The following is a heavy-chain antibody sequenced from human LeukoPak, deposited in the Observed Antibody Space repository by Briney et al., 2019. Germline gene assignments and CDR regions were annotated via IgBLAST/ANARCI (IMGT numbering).Heavy chain of an antibody. CDR2: IYPGDSDT. CDR1: GYSFTSYW. Sequence: GESLKISCKGSGYSFTSYWIGWVRQMSGKGLEWMGIIYPGDSDTRYSPSFQGPVTISADKSISTAYLQWSSLKASDTAMYYCARQRRAAAASTKSYYFDYWGQGTLVTVSS. J-gene: IGHJ4*02. D-gene: IGHD6-13*01. V-gene: IGHV5-51*01. CDR3: ARQRRAAAASTKSYYFDY.